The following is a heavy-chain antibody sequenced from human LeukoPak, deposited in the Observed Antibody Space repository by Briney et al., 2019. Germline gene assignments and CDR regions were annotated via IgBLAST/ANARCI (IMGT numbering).Heavy chain of an antibody. CDR3: ARDRTMTGDRGIDY. CDR2: ISNSGYT. Sequence: NPGGSLRLSCAASGFTFSTYSMNWVRQAPGKGLEWVSAISNSGYTYYADSLKGRVTISRDNAKSSLYLQMNSLRAEDTAVYYCARDRTMTGDRGIDYWGQGTPVTVSS. CDR1: GFTFSTYS. D-gene: IGHD3-22*01. J-gene: IGHJ4*02. V-gene: IGHV3-21*01.